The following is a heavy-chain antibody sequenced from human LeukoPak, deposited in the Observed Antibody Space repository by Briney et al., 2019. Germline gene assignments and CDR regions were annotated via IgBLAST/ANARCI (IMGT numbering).Heavy chain of an antibody. D-gene: IGHD3-22*01. J-gene: IGHJ4*02. CDR1: GFTFRNYN. Sequence: PGGSLRLSCAASGFTFRNYNMNWVRQAPGKGLEWVSYISSSGSTIYYADSVKGRFTISRDNAKNSLYLQMNSLRAEDTAVYYCARAGYSSSWYSYYYDSSGYYYFDYWGQGTLVTVSS. CDR2: ISSSGSTI. CDR3: ARAGYSSSWYSYYYDSSGYYYFDY. V-gene: IGHV3-48*04.